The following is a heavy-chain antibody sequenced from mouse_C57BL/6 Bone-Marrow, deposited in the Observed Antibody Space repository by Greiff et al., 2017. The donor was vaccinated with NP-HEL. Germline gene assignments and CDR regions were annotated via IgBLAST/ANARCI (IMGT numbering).Heavy chain of an antibody. V-gene: IGHV1-69*01. D-gene: IGHD1-3*01. CDR3: AREGVITTLFDY. CDR2: IDPSDSYT. J-gene: IGHJ2*01. Sequence: QVQLQQPGAELVMPGASVKLSCKASGYTFTSYWMHWVKQRPGQGLEWIGEIDPSDSYTNYNQKFKGKSTLTVDKSSSTAYMQLSSLTSEDSAVYNSAREGVITTLFDYWGQGTTLTVSP. CDR1: GYTFTSYW.